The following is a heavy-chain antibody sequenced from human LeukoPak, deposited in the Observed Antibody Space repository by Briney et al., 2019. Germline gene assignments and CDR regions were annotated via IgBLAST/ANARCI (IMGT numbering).Heavy chain of an antibody. CDR2: INHSGST. CDR3: ARDDVVTAIHDY. Sequence: SETLSLTCAVYGGSFSGYYWSWIRQPPGKGLEWIGEINHSGSTNYNPSLKSRVTISVDTSKNQFSLKLSSVTAADTAVYYCARDDVVTAIHDYWGQGTLVTVSS. CDR1: GGSFSGYY. V-gene: IGHV4-34*01. J-gene: IGHJ4*02. D-gene: IGHD2-21*02.